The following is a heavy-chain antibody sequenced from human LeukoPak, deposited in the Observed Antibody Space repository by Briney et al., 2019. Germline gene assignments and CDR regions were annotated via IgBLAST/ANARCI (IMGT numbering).Heavy chain of an antibody. V-gene: IGHV3-15*01. CDR1: GFTFTNAW. J-gene: IGHJ4*02. CDR2: IKSKTDGGTT. CDR3: TTEPIMGATTGRYFDY. D-gene: IGHD1-26*01. Sequence: GGSLRLSCAASGFTFTNAWMSWVRQAPGKGLEWVGRIKSKTDGGTTDYAAPVKGRFTISRDDSKNTLYLQMNSLKTEDTAVYYCTTEPIMGATTGRYFDYWGQGTLVTVSS.